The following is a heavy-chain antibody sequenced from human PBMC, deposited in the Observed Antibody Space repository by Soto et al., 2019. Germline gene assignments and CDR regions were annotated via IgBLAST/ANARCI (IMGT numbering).Heavy chain of an antibody. J-gene: IGHJ3*02. D-gene: IGHD2-15*01. V-gene: IGHV4-34*01. CDR3: ASRPILGGPLHCSGGSCYFLNAFDI. Sequence: SETLSLTCAVYGGSFSGYYWSWIRQPPGKGLEWIGEINHSGSTNYNPSPKSRVTISVDTSKNQFSLKLSSVTAADTAGYFCASRPILGGPLHCSGGSCYFLNAFDIWGQGTMVTVSS. CDR2: INHSGST. CDR1: GGSFSGYY.